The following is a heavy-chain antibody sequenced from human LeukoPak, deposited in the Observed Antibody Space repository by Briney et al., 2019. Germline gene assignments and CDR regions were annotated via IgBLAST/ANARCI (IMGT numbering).Heavy chain of an antibody. CDR3: ARGQLTGDDELFDY. CDR1: GFTFSGYA. V-gene: IGHV3-48*04. J-gene: IGHJ4*02. CDR2: ISHSGTII. D-gene: IGHD7-27*01. Sequence: GGSLRLSCAASGFTFSGYAMHWVRQAPGKGLECVSYISHSGTIIYYADSVKGRFTISRDNAKSSLYLQMNSLRAEDTAVYYCARGQLTGDDELFDYWGQGTLVTVSS.